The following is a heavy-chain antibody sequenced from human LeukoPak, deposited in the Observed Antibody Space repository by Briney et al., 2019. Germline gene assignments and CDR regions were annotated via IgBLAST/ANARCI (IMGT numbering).Heavy chain of an antibody. CDR2: IYHRGST. D-gene: IGHD3-3*01. CDR1: GVSISSGGYY. CDR3: ARGGGPFWSGYPYYYYYGMDV. V-gene: IGHV4-30-4*08. Sequence: SETLSLTCTVSGVSISSGGYYWSWIRQPPGKGLEWMGYIYHRGSTYYNPSLKSQVTISVDTSKNQFSLKLSSVTAADTAVYYGARGGGPFWSGYPYYYYYGMDVWGQGTTVTVSS. J-gene: IGHJ6*02.